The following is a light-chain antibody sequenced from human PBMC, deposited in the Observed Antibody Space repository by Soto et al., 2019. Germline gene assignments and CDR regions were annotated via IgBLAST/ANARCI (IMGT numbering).Light chain of an antibody. CDR1: QSVSSN. J-gene: IGKJ4*02. CDR2: GAS. CDR3: QQRNNWPLT. Sequence: DIVLTQSPGTLSLSPGERATLYCRASQSVSSNHLAWYQQKPGQAPRLLIYGASIRATGIPARFSGGGSGTDFTLTISSLEPEDFAVYYCQQRNNWPLTFGGGTKVDIK. V-gene: IGKV3-11*01.